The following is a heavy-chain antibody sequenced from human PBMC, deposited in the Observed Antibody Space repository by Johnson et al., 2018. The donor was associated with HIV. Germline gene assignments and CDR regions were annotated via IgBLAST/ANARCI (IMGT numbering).Heavy chain of an antibody. V-gene: IGHV3-23*04. CDR3: ASQKGGSSWTRMQAFDI. D-gene: IGHD6-13*01. Sequence: VQLVESGGGLVKPGGSLRLSCAASGFTFSDYYMSWIRQAPGKGLEWVSAISGSGGSTYYADSVKGRFTISRDNSKNTLYLQMNSLRAEDTAVYYCASQKGGSSWTRMQAFDIWGQGTMVTVSS. CDR1: GFTFSDYY. CDR2: ISGSGGST. J-gene: IGHJ3*02.